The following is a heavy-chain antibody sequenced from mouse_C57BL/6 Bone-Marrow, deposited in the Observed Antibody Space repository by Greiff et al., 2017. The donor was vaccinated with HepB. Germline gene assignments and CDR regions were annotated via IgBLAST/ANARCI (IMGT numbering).Heavy chain of an antibody. CDR2: IYPGDGDT. CDR1: GYAFSSSW. J-gene: IGHJ3*01. Sequence: VKLQESGPELVKPGASVKISCKASGYAFSSSWMNWVKQRPGKGLEWIGRIYPGDGDTNYNGKFKGKATLTADKSSSTAYMQLSSLTSEDSAVYFCARDGYYSPCAYWGQGTLVTVSA. V-gene: IGHV1-82*01. D-gene: IGHD2-3*01. CDR3: ARDGYYSPCAY.